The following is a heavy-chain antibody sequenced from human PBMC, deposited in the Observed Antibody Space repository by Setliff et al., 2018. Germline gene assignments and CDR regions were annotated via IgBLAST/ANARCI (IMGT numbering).Heavy chain of an antibody. CDR2: IYHSGST. CDR3: ARGGDSGSYFLANHDAFDI. J-gene: IGHJ3*02. CDR1: GGSISSSSYY. D-gene: IGHD1-26*01. V-gene: IGHV4-39*07. Sequence: PSETLSLTCTVSGGSISSSSYYWGWIRQPPGKGLEWIGSIYHSGSTYYNPSLKSRVTISIDTSKNQFSLKLSSVTAADTAVYYCARGGDSGSYFLANHDAFDIWGQGTMVTVSS.